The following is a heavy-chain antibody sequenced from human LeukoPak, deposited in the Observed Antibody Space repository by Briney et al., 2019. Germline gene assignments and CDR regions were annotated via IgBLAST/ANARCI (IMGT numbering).Heavy chain of an antibody. D-gene: IGHD3-10*01. V-gene: IGHV3-7*05. CDR2: IKQDGNEK. CDR1: GFTLSSIW. CDR3: ATIKVRANNYDTDGFEY. Sequence: PGGSLRLPCAASGFTLSSIWRSWGGQAPGKGLEWVASIKQDGNEKYYADSVKGRFTISRDNAKNSLYLQMNSLRAEDTAVYYCATIKVRANNYDTDGFEYWGQGTLVTVSS. J-gene: IGHJ4*02.